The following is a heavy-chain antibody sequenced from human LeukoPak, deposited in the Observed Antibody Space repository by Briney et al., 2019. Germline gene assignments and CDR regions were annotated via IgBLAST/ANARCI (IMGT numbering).Heavy chain of an antibody. CDR3: ARGAPGSYCSGGSCSYFDY. D-gene: IGHD2-15*01. Sequence: GASVKVSCKASGYTFTSYDINWVRQATGQGLEWMGWMNPNSGNTGYAQKFQGRVTMTRNTSITTAYMELSSLRSGDTAVFYCARGAPGSYCSGGSCSYFDYWGQGTLVTVSS. J-gene: IGHJ4*02. CDR1: GYTFTSYD. CDR2: MNPNSGNT. V-gene: IGHV1-8*01.